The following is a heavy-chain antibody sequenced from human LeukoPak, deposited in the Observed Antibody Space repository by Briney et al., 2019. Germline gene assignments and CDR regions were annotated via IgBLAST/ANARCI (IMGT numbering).Heavy chain of an antibody. CDR1: GYTFTSYY. CDR2: INPSGGST. D-gene: IGHD4-17*01. Sequence: ASVKVSCKASGYTFTSYYMHWVRQAPGQGLEWMGIINPSGGSTSYAQKFQGRVTMTRDMSTSTVYMELSSLRPEDTAVYYCATAVMTTVTRANAFDIWGQGTMVTVSS. V-gene: IGHV1-46*01. CDR3: ATAVMTTVTRANAFDI. J-gene: IGHJ3*02.